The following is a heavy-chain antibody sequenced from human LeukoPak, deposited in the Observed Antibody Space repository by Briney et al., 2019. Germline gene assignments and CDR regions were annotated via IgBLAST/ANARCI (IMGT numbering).Heavy chain of an antibody. CDR1: GGSVSGYN. CDR3: ARGVCSGGGCYGLFNY. J-gene: IGHJ4*02. CDR2: INHSGST. D-gene: IGHD2-15*01. Sequence: SETLSLTCAVYGGSVSGYNWSWIRQPPGKGVVWIGEINHSGSTNYNPSLKSRVTISVDTSKNQFSLRLSSVTAEDTAVYYCARGVCSGGGCYGLFNYWGQGTLVTVSS. V-gene: IGHV4-34*01.